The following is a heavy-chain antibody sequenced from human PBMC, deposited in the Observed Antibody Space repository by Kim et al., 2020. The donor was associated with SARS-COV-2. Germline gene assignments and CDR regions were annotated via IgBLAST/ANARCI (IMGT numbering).Heavy chain of an antibody. Sequence: GGSLRLSCAASGFSRFSFSTYAMTWVRQAPGKGLEWVSTISATDATTYYADSVKGRFIISRDNSKNTLYLQMNSLRAEDTAVYYFAKPGDPYYYYYYMDV. J-gene: IGHJ6*03. CDR3: AKPGDPYYYYYYMDV. CDR2: ISATDATT. CDR1: GFSRFSFSTYA. V-gene: IGHV3-23*01. D-gene: IGHD2-21*02.